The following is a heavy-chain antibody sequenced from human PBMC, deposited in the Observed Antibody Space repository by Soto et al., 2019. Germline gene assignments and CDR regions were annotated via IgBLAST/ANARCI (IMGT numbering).Heavy chain of an antibody. CDR3: ARDLGIRATVTLDH. V-gene: IGHV3-21*06. J-gene: IGHJ5*02. Sequence: PGGSLRLSCAAPGFTFNTYSMTWVRQAPGKGLEWVSHITSSSSHIYYADSVKGRFTISRDNAKNSLYLQMSSLRVEDTAVYYCARDLGIRATVTLDHWGQGTPVTVSS. D-gene: IGHD4-17*01. CDR2: ITSSSSHI. CDR1: GFTFNTYS.